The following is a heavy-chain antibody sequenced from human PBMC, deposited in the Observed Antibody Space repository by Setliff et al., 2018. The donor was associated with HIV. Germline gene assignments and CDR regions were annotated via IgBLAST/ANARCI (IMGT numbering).Heavy chain of an antibody. D-gene: IGHD2-2*01. CDR3: ARKGYCSSSGCPTPFDF. CDR2: IYYSGST. J-gene: IGHJ4*02. CDR1: GGSISSSNYY. Sequence: SSETLSLTCTVSGGSISSSNYYWGWIRQPPGKGLEWIANIYYSGSTYYNPSLKSRVTISVDTSKNQFSLKLSSVTAADTAVYYCARKGYCSSSGCPTPFDFWGQGTLVTVSS. V-gene: IGHV4-39*07.